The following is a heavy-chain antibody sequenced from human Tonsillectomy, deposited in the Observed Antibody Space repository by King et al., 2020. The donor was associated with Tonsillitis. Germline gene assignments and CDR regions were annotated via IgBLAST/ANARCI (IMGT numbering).Heavy chain of an antibody. Sequence: VQLVESGGGLVQPGGSLRLSCAASGFTLSSYAMSWVRQAPGKGLQWVSTTVRGADTYYADSVKGRFTISRDISKSTLYLQMNSLRAEDTAIYYCAKDYSNYFRRRIVDCWGPGTLVTVSS. V-gene: IGHV3-23*04. CDR1: GFTLSSYA. CDR2: TVRGADT. D-gene: IGHD4-11*01. J-gene: IGHJ4*02. CDR3: AKDYSNYFRRRIVDC.